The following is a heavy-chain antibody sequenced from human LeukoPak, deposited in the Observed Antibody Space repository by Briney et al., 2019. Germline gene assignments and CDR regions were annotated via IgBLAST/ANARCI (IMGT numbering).Heavy chain of an antibody. CDR1: GFSFSVYE. Sequence: GGSLRLSCAASGFSFSVYEMHWVRQAPGKGLEWISDISSSGTTTYYADSVKGRFTISRDNTKNSLYLQMNRLRVEDTAIYYCTTLTVAPNFDYWGQGTLVTVSS. V-gene: IGHV3-48*03. D-gene: IGHD6-19*01. CDR2: ISSSGTTT. J-gene: IGHJ4*02. CDR3: TTLTVAPNFDY.